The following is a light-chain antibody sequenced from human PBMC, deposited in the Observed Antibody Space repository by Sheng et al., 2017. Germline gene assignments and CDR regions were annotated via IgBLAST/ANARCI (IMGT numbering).Light chain of an antibody. V-gene: IGKV3-11*01. J-gene: IGKJ2*03. CDR3: QQRGDWR. Sequence: DSVLTQSPATLSLSPGETATLSCRASQSISHYLAWYQQKPGQAPRLLMYDTSHRATDVPARFSGSGFGTDFTLTISSLEPEDFAVYYCQQRGDWRFGQGTKLEIK. CDR2: DTS. CDR1: QSISHY.